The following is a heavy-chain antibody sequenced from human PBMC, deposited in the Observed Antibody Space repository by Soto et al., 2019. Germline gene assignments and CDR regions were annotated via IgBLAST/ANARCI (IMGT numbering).Heavy chain of an antibody. Sequence: QVQLVQSGAEVKKPGSSVKVSCKASGGTFSSYTISWVRQAPGQGLEWMGRIIPILGIANYAQKFQGRVTITADKSTSTAYMELSSLRSEDTAVYYCARDMTYTITFAPWGQGTLVTVSS. D-gene: IGHD1-1*01. CDR3: ARDMTYTITFAP. J-gene: IGHJ5*02. CDR2: IIPILGIA. CDR1: GGTFSSYT. V-gene: IGHV1-69*08.